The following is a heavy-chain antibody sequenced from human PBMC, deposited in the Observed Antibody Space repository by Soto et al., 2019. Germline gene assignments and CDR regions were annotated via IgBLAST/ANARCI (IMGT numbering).Heavy chain of an antibody. CDR3: AREQLTQSEMKDY. D-gene: IGHD5-18*01. J-gene: IGHJ4*02. CDR1: GGTFSSYA. CDR2: IIPIFGTA. V-gene: IGHV1-69*13. Sequence: SVKVSCKASGGTFSSYAMSWVRQAPGQGLEWMGGIIPIFGTANYAQKFQGRVTITADESTSTAYMELSSLRSEDTAVYYCAREQLTQSEMKDYWGQGTLVTVSS.